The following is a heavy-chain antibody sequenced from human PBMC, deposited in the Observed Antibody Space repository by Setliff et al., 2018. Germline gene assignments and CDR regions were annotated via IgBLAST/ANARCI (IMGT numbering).Heavy chain of an antibody. Sequence: VKVSCKASGGTFSSYTISWVRQAPGQGLEWMGGIIPIFGTANYAQKFQGRVTITADESTSKAYKELSSLRSEDTAVYYCARKGYYGSGSYYTNNWYFDLWGCGTLVTVSS. D-gene: IGHD3-10*01. CDR3: ARKGYYGSGSYYTNNWYFDL. V-gene: IGHV1-69*01. CDR2: IIPIFGTA. CDR1: GGTFSSYT. J-gene: IGHJ2*01.